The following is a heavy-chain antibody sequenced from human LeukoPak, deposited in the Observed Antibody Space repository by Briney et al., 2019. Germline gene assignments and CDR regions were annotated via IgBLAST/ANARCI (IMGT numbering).Heavy chain of an antibody. CDR1: GFTFRSYG. V-gene: IGHV3-33*06. CDR2: IWYDGSNK. J-gene: IGHJ4*02. D-gene: IGHD6-19*01. CDR3: AKGGSSGWPYYFDY. Sequence: GGSLRLSCAASGFTFRSYGMRWVRQAPGKGLEWVAVIWYDGSNKYYADSVKGRFTISRDNSKNTLYLQMNSLRGEDTAVYYCAKGGSSGWPYYFDYWGQGTLVTVSS.